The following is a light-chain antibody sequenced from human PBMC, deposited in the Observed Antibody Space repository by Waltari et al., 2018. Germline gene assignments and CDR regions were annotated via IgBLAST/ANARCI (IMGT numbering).Light chain of an antibody. Sequence: SYDLTQPPSVSVSPGQTASITCSGDKLGQKYVFWYRQTTGQSPVLVMYEDNRRPSGIPERVSGSNSGNTATLTISETQVMDDAYYYCQVWDSRTDVVFGGGTKLTVL. CDR1: KLGQKY. V-gene: IGLV3-1*01. CDR2: EDN. CDR3: QVWDSRTDVV. J-gene: IGLJ2*01.